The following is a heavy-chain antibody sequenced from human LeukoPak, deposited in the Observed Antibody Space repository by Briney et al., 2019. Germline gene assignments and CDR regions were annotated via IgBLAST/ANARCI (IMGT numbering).Heavy chain of an antibody. CDR3: ARVQWELRGVGSYFDY. V-gene: IGHV3-7*01. D-gene: IGHD1-26*01. J-gene: IGHJ4*02. CDR2: IKQDGSEK. CDR1: GFPLSSYS. Sequence: GGSLRLSCAASGFPLSSYSINWVRQAPGKGLEWVANIKQDGSEKYYVDSVKGRFTISRDNAKNSLYLQMNSLRAEDTAVYYCARVQWELRGVGSYFDYWGQGTLVTVSS.